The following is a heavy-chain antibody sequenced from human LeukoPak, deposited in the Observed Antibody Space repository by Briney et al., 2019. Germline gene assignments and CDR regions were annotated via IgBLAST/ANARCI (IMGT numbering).Heavy chain of an antibody. D-gene: IGHD3-22*01. CDR2: ISGSGGST. J-gene: IGHJ6*03. CDR3: AKGAYYDSSGYWNYYYMDV. CDR1: GFTFSSYG. V-gene: IGHV3-23*01. Sequence: GGSLRLSCAASGFTFSSYGMSWVRQAPGKGLEWVSGISGSGGSTYYADSVKGRFTISRDNSKNTLYLQMNSLRAEDTAVYYCAKGAYYDSSGYWNYYYMDVWGKGTTVTISS.